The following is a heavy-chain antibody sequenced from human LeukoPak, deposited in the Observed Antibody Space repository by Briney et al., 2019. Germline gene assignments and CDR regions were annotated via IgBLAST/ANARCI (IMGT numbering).Heavy chain of an antibody. CDR3: ARPYYDSSGYYYYYFDY. CDR2: ISSNGGST. J-gene: IGHJ4*02. V-gene: IGHV3-64*02. CDR1: GFTFSSYA. Sequence: HPEGSLRLSCAASGFTFSSYAMHWVRQAPGKGLEYVSAISSNGGSTYYTDSVKGRFTISRDNSKNTLYLQMGSLRAEDMAVYYCARPYYDSSGYYYYYFDYWGQGTLVTVSS. D-gene: IGHD3-22*01.